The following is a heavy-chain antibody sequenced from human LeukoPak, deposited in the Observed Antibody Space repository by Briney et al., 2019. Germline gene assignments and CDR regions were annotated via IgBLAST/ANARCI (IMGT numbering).Heavy chain of an antibody. V-gene: IGHV1-2*02. CDR1: GYTFTAYY. D-gene: IGHD2-2*01. Sequence: GASVKVSCKASGYTFTAYYIHWVRQAPGQGLEWMGWINPNSGGTNYAQKFQGRFTLTRDTSITTAYMELSRLRSDDTAVYYCAKARGLYCSSTSCYDCDVWGKGTTVTVSS. J-gene: IGHJ6*04. CDR2: INPNSGGT. CDR3: AKARGLYCSSTSCYDCDV.